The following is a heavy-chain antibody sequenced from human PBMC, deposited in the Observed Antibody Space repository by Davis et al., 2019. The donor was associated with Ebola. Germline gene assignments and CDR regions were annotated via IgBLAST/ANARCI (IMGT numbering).Heavy chain of an antibody. D-gene: IGHD3-22*01. CDR3: AIEGGRYYDSSGYVFDI. CDR1: GYRFTSYY. V-gene: IGHV1-46*01. Sequence: ASVKVSCKASGYRFTSYYMHWVRQAPGQGLEWMGIINPITGGRSYAQNFQFRGNMTRDTSTSTVYMELSSLRSEDTAVYYCAIEGGRYYDSSGYVFDIWGQGTMVKVSS. CDR2: INPITGGR. J-gene: IGHJ3*02.